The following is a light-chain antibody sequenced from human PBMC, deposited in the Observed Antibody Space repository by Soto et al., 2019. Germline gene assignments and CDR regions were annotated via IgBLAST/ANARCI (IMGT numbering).Light chain of an antibody. J-gene: IGKJ5*01. CDR3: QQGNTYPFT. Sequence: DIQMTQSPSSLSASVGDRVTITCRASQSISGYLHWFQQKPGKAPKLLIYAASSLQGGVPSRFSGSGSGTDFTLPINSLQPEDFASYYCQQGNTYPFTFGQGTRLEIK. V-gene: IGKV1-39*01. CDR2: AAS. CDR1: QSISGY.